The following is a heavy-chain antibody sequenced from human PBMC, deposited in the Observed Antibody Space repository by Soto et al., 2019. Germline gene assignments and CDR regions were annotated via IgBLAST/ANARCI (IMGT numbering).Heavy chain of an antibody. J-gene: IGHJ6*02. CDR1: GFTFSSYA. CDR3: AKAKILRYLDWLAYGMDV. V-gene: IGHV3-23*01. Sequence: GGSLRLSXAASGFTFSSYAMSWVRQAPGKGLEWVSAISGSGGSTYYADSVKGRFTISRDNSKNTLYLQMNSLRAEDTAVYYCAKAKILRYLDWLAYGMDVWGQGTTVTVSS. CDR2: ISGSGGST. D-gene: IGHD3-9*01.